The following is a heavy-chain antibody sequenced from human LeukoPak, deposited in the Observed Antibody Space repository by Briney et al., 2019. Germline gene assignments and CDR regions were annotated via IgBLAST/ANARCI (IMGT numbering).Heavy chain of an antibody. CDR1: AYTFTSYG. J-gene: IGHJ4*02. D-gene: IGHD6-13*01. Sequence: ASVKVSCTASAYTFTSYGISWLRQPPGQGLEWMGWSSAYNGNTNYAQKLQGRVTMTTDTSTSTAYMELRSLRSDDTAVYYCARELAAAGTHSYWGQGTLVTVSS. V-gene: IGHV1-18*01. CDR3: ARELAAAGTHSY. CDR2: SSAYNGNT.